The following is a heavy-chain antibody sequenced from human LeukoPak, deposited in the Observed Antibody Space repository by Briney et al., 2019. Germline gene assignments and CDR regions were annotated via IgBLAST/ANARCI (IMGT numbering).Heavy chain of an antibody. J-gene: IGHJ4*02. D-gene: IGHD1-26*01. CDR2: IYHSGNT. V-gene: IGHV4-4*02. Sequence: SETLSLTCAVSGDSISSSNWWSWVRQPPGKGLERIGEIYHSGNTHYNPPLKSRVTISLDKSKNQFSLKLNSVTAADTAVYYCARVGALGGHDFWGQGSLVTVSS. CDR3: ARVGALGGHDF. CDR1: GDSISSSNW.